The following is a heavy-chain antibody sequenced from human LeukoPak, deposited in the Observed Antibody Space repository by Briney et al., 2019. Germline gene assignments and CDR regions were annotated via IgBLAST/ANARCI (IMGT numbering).Heavy chain of an antibody. CDR2: ISGSGGST. V-gene: IGHV3-23*01. D-gene: IGHD2/OR15-2a*01. J-gene: IGHJ6*03. CDR1: GFTFSSYA. CDR3: AKYYGDYYYYYYMDV. Sequence: GGSLRLSCAASGFTFSSYAMSWVRQAPGKGLEWVSAISGSGGSTYYADSVRGRFTISRDNSKNTLYLQMNSLGAEDTAVYYCAKYYGDYYYYYYMDVWGKGTTVTVSS.